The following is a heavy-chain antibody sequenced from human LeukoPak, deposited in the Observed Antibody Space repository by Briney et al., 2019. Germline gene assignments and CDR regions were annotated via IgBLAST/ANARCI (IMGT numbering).Heavy chain of an antibody. Sequence: GESLKISCRGSGYSFVSYWIGWLRQMPGKGLEWMGIIYPGDSDTRYSPSFQGQVTISADKSISTAYLQWSSLKASDTAMYYCARQGCTSTTCLDIWDQGTMVTVSS. CDR1: GYSFVSYW. CDR3: ARQGCTSTTCLDI. D-gene: IGHD2-2*01. CDR2: IYPGDSDT. J-gene: IGHJ3*02. V-gene: IGHV5-51*01.